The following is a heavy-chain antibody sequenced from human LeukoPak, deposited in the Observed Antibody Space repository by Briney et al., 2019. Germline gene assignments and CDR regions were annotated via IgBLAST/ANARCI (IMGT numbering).Heavy chain of an antibody. CDR1: GFTFSSYW. Sequence: PGGSLRLSCAASGFTFSSYWMHWVRQAPGKGLVWVSRIKSDGSSTSYADFVKGRFTISRDNAKNTLFLQMNSLTAEDTAVYYCARESGYHGSGFDPWGQGTLVTVSS. CDR2: IKSDGSST. CDR3: ARESGYHGSGFDP. D-gene: IGHD3-10*01. J-gene: IGHJ5*02. V-gene: IGHV3-74*01.